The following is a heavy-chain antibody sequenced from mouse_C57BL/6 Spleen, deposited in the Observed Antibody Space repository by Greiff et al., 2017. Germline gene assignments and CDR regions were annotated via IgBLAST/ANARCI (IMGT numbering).Heavy chain of an antibody. CDR1: GFTFTDYY. Sequence: EVQGVESGGGLVQPGGSLSLSCAASGFTFTDYYMSWVRQPPGKALEWLGFIRNKANGYTTEYSASVKGRFTISRDNSQSILYLQMNALRAEDSATYYCARSSDYDGYYVAWFAYWGQGTLVTVSA. CDR3: ARSSDYDGYYVAWFAY. J-gene: IGHJ3*01. CDR2: IRNKANGYTT. V-gene: IGHV7-3*01. D-gene: IGHD2-3*01.